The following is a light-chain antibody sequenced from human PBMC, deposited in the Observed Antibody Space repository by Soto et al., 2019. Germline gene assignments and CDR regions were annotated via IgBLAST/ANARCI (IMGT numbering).Light chain of an antibody. J-gene: IGKJ1*01. CDR1: QTISSW. V-gene: IGKV1-5*03. Sequence: DIQMTQSPSTLSGSVGDRVTITCRASQTISSWLAWYQQKPGKAPKLLIYKASTLKSGVPSRFSGSGSGTEFNLTISSLQPDDFATYYCQPYNSYSEAFGQGTKLDIK. CDR2: KAS. CDR3: QPYNSYSEA.